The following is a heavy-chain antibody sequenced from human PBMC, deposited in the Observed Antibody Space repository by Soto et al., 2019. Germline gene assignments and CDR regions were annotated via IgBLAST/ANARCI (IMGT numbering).Heavy chain of an antibody. D-gene: IGHD4-17*01. J-gene: IGHJ4*02. CDR2: INHSGST. CDR3: ARQRDYGDYEFFDY. V-gene: IGHV4-34*01. CDR1: GGSFSGYY. Sequence: PSETLSLTCAVYGGSFSGYYWSWIRQPPGKGLEWIGEINHSGSTNYNPSLKSRVTISVDTSKNQFSLKLSSVTAADTAVYYCARQRDYGDYEFFDYWGQGTLVTVSS.